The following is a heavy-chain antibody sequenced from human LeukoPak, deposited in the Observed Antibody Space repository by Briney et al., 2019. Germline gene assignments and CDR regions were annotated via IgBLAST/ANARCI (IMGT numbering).Heavy chain of an antibody. Sequence: GGSLRLSCAASGFTFSSYWMNWVRQAPGKGLVWVSRINSDGSSTSYADSVKGRFTISRDNAKNTLYLQMNSLRAEDTAVYYCAKGSIPAASYYYYGMDVWGQGTTVTVSS. CDR1: GFTFSSYW. CDR2: INSDGSST. D-gene: IGHD2-2*01. J-gene: IGHJ6*02. CDR3: AKGSIPAASYYYYGMDV. V-gene: IGHV3-74*01.